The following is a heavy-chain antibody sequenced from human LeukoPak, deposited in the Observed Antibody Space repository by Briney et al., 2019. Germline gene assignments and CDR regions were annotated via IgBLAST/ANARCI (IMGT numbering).Heavy chain of an antibody. CDR2: IIPIFGTA. CDR1: GGTFSSYA. Sequence: ASVKVSCKASGGTFSSYAISWVRQAPGQGLEWMGGIIPIFGTANYAQKFQGRVTITTDESTSTAYMELSSLRSEDTAVYYCARDLGYCSSTSCSDYSGQGTLVTVSS. D-gene: IGHD2-2*01. CDR3: ARDLGYCSSTSCSDY. J-gene: IGHJ4*02. V-gene: IGHV1-69*05.